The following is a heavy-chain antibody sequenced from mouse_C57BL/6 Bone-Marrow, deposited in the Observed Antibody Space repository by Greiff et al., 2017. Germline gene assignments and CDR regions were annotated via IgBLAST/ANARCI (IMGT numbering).Heavy chain of an antibody. CDR2: IDPENGDT. Sequence: EVQLQQSGAELVRPGASVKLSCTASGFNIKDDYMHWVKQRPEQGLEWIGWIDPENGDTEYASKFQGKATITADTSSNTAYLQLSSLTSEETAVYYCATGRGPRFDYWGQGTTLTVSS. V-gene: IGHV14-4*01. CDR1: GFNIKDDY. D-gene: IGHD3-1*01. CDR3: ATGRGPRFDY. J-gene: IGHJ2*01.